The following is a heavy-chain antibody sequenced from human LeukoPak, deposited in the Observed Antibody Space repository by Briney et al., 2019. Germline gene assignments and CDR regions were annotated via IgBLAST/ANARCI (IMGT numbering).Heavy chain of an antibody. CDR2: IKQDGSEK. V-gene: IGHV3-7*03. Sequence: GGSLRLSCVASGFTFSSRDWMTWVRQAPGKGLEWVANIKQDGSEKNYVDSVKGRFTISRDNSKSTVSLQMSSLRAEDTAVYYCAAQFKKGHWGQGTLVTVSS. CDR1: GFTFSSRDW. J-gene: IGHJ4*02. CDR3: AAQFKKGH.